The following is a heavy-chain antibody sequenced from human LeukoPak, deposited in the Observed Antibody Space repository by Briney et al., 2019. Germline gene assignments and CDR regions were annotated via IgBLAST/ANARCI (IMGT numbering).Heavy chain of an antibody. V-gene: IGHV1-8*01. D-gene: IGHD7-27*01. Sequence: ASVKVSCKASGYTFTSHGINWVRQATGQGLEWMGWMSPNSGDTGYAQKFQGRVTMTSDSSISTAYMELSSLRSEDTAIYYCVRTPPNWGFDYWGQGTLVTVSS. J-gene: IGHJ4*02. CDR3: VRTPPNWGFDY. CDR1: GYTFTSHG. CDR2: MSPNSGDT.